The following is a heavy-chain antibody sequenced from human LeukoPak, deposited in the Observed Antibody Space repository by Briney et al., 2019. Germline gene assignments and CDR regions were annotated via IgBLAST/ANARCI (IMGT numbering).Heavy chain of an antibody. Sequence: GESLKISCKGSGYIFTSYWIDWVRQMPGKGLEWMGIMYLDDSDIRYSPSFQGQVTISADKSISTAYLHWSSLKASDTAMYYCARPYYDSLGKAFDIWGQGTMVIVSS. CDR1: GYIFTSYW. CDR2: MYLDDSDI. J-gene: IGHJ3*02. V-gene: IGHV5-51*01. CDR3: ARPYYDSLGKAFDI. D-gene: IGHD3-3*01.